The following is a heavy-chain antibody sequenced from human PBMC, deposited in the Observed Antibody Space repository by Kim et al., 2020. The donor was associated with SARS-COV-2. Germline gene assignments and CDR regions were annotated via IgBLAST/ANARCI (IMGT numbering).Heavy chain of an antibody. CDR3: AKWGFAAAGNYYYGMDV. D-gene: IGHD6-13*01. J-gene: IGHJ6*02. Sequence: GKGRFTISRDNSTNTLYLQMNSLRAEDTAVYDCAKWGFAAAGNYYYGMDVWGQGTTVTVSS. V-gene: IGHV3-30*02.